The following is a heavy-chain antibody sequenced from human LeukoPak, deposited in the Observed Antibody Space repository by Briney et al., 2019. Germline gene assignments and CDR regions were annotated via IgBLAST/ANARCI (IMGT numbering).Heavy chain of an antibody. D-gene: IGHD1-1*01. CDR3: ARDRAGTTLIRHHDYYYMDV. CDR2: IYYSGST. J-gene: IGHJ6*03. V-gene: IGHV4-4*08. CDR1: GGSISSYY. Sequence: PSETLSLTCTVSGGSISSYYWSWIRQPPGKGLEWIGYIYYSGSTNYNPSLKSRVTISVDSSKNQFSLKLSSVTAADTAVYYCARDRAGTTLIRHHDYYYMDVWGKGTTVTVSS.